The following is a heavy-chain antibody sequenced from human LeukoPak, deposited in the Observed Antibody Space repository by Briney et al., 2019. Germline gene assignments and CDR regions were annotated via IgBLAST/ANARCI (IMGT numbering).Heavy chain of an antibody. CDR3: ARAPRKFRGIIVTPLYYFDY. J-gene: IGHJ4*02. CDR2: ISGSAENT. D-gene: IGHD3-10*01. V-gene: IGHV3-23*01. Sequence: GGSLRLSCATSGFTFTNYAMTWVRQAPGKGLEWVSTISGSAENTYYADSVKGRFTISRDNSKNTLYLQMNSLRAEDTAIYYCARAPRKFRGIIVTPLYYFDYWGQGALVTVSS. CDR1: GFTFTNYA.